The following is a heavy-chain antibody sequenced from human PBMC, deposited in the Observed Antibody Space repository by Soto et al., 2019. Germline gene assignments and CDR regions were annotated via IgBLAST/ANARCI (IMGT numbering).Heavy chain of an antibody. CDR3: TTGGYGKVHDYGDYYYYYYMDV. V-gene: IGHV3-15*01. CDR1: GFTFSNAW. CDR2: IKSKTDGGTT. Sequence: GGSLRLSCAASGFTFSNAWMSWVRQAPGKGLEWVGRIKSKTDGGTTDYAAPVKGRFTISRDDSKNTLYLQMNSLKTEDTAVYYCTTGGYGKVHDYGDYYYYYYMDVWGKGTTVTVSS. J-gene: IGHJ6*03. D-gene: IGHD4-17*01.